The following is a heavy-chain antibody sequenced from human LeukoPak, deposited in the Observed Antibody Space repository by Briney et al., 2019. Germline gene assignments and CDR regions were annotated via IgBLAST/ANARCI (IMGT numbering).Heavy chain of an antibody. V-gene: IGHV4-34*01. CDR1: GGSFSGYY. J-gene: IGHJ4*02. CDR2: INHSGST. CDR3: ARGIAAAQPFDY. Sequence: SETLSLTCAVYGGSFSGYYWSWIRQPPEKGLEWIGEINHSGSTNYNPSLKSRVTISVDTSKNQFSLKLSSVTAADTAVYYCARGIAAAQPFDYWGQGTLVTVSS. D-gene: IGHD6-13*01.